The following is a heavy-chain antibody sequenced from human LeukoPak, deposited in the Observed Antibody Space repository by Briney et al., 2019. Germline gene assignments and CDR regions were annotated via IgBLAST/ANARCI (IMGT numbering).Heavy chain of an antibody. Sequence: SVKVSCTASGGTFSSYAISWVRQAPGQGLEWMGGIIPIFGTANYAQKFQGRVTITADESTSTAYMELSSLRSEDTAVYYCARAGGGGDWNFDYWGQGTLVTVSS. CDR3: ARAGGGGDWNFDY. D-gene: IGHD2-21*02. V-gene: IGHV1-69*13. J-gene: IGHJ4*02. CDR2: IIPIFGTA. CDR1: GGTFSSYA.